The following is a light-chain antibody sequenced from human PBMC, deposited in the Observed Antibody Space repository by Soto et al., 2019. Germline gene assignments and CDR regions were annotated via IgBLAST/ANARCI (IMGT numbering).Light chain of an antibody. CDR2: DAS. J-gene: IGKJ4*01. CDR3: QQRSNWPLT. V-gene: IGKV3-11*01. CDR1: QRVSHS. Sequence: EIVLIQSPATLSLSPGEGATLSCRASQRVSHSLAWYQQNPVQAPRLLIYDASKRATGIPARFSGSGSGTDFTLTISSLEPEDFAVYYCQQRSNWPLTFGGGTKVEIK.